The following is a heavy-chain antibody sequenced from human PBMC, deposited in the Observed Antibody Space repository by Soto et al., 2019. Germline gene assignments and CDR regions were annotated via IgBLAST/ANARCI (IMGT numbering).Heavy chain of an antibody. CDR3: ARHSIPTGWQLVPRTGTNWFDP. CDR1: GGSISSSSYY. CDR2: IYYSGST. J-gene: IGHJ5*02. D-gene: IGHD6-13*01. V-gene: IGHV4-39*01. Sequence: SETLSLTCTVSGGSISSSSYYWGWIRQPLGKGLEWIGSIYYSGSTYYNPSLKSRVTISVDTSKNQFSLKLSSVTAADTAVYYCARHSIPTGWQLVPRTGTNWFDPWGQGTLVTVSS.